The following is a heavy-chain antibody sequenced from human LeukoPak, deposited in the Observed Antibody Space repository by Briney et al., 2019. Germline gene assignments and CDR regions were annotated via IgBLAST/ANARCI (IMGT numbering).Heavy chain of an antibody. CDR1: GYTFTNYW. D-gene: IGHD5-24*01. CDR2: IYPGDSDT. CDR3: ARIDANWFDP. Sequence: GESLKISCKGSGYTFTNYWIGWVRQMPGKGLEWMGIIYPGDSDTRYSPSFQGQVTIPADKSISTAYLQWSSLKASDTAMYYCARIDANWFDPWGQGTLVTVSS. J-gene: IGHJ5*02. V-gene: IGHV5-51*01.